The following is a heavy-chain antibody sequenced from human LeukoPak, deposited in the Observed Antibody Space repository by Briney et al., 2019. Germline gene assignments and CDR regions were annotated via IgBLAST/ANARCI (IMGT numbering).Heavy chain of an antibody. CDR1: GFTFSSYA. J-gene: IGHJ6*03. CDR2: ISGSGGST. Sequence: GGSLRLSCAASGFTFSSYAMSWVRQAPGKGLEWVSAISGSGGSTYYADSVKGRFTISRDNSKNTLYLQMNSLRAEDTAVYYCANTVVVPAAISHMDVWGKGTTVTVSS. V-gene: IGHV3-23*01. D-gene: IGHD2-2*01. CDR3: ANTVVVPAAISHMDV.